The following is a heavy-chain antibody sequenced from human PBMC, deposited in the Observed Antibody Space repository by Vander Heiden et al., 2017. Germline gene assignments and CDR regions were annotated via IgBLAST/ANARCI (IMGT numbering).Heavy chain of an antibody. V-gene: IGHV3-23*01. CDR2: ISGSGGST. D-gene: IGHD6-6*01. Sequence: EVQLLESGGGLVQHGGSLRLSCAAAGFTFSSYAMRWVRQAPGKGLEWVSAISGSGGSTYYADSVKGRFTISRDNSKNTLYLQMNSLRAEDTAVYYCAILSGSSSDGMDVWGQGTTVTVSS. J-gene: IGHJ6*02. CDR3: AILSGSSSDGMDV. CDR1: GFTFSSYA.